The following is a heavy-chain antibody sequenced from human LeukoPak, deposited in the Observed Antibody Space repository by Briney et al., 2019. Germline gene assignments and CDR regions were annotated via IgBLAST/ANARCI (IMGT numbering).Heavy chain of an antibody. CDR2: INPSGGST. V-gene: IGHV1-46*01. J-gene: IGHJ4*02. D-gene: IGHD3-10*01. CDR1: GYTFTSYY. CDR3: ARNYYYGSGSYYIVY. Sequence: GASVKVSCKASGYTFTSYYMHWVRQAPGQGLEWMGIINPSGGSTSYAQKFQGRVTMTRDMSTSTVYMELSSLRSEGTAVYYCARNYYYGSGSYYIVYWGQGTLVTVSS.